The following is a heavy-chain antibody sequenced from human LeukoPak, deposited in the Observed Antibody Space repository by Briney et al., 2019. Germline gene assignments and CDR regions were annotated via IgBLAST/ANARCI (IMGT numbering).Heavy chain of an antibody. J-gene: IGHJ4*02. CDR2: INQSGST. V-gene: IGHV4-34*01. D-gene: IGHD3-10*01. CDR1: GGSFSGHY. CDR3: ARGQEDWEVLQRDVRFDY. Sequence: SETLSLTCAVYGGSFSGHYWSWIRQPPGKGLEWIGEINQSGSTNYNPSLKSRVTISVDTSKNQFSLKLNSVTAADTSVYYCARGQEDWEVLQRDVRFDYWAQGTLVTVSS.